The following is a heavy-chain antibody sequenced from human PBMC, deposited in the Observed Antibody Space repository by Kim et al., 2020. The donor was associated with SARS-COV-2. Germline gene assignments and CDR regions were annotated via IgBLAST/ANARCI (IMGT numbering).Heavy chain of an antibody. CDR3: AKGVVVATTYFHH. J-gene: IGHJ1*01. CDR1: GFTFSNFG. Sequence: GGSLRLSCAASGFTFSNFGMHWVRQAPGKGLEWVSVISYDGSNEYYGDSVKGRFTISRDNSKNTLFLEMNSLRPEDTAVYYGAKGVVVATTYFHHWGQGTLVTVSS. V-gene: IGHV3-30*18. CDR2: ISYDGSNE. D-gene: IGHD2-15*01.